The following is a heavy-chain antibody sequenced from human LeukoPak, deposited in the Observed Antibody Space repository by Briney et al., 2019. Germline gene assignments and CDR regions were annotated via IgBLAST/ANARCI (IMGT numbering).Heavy chain of an antibody. D-gene: IGHD2-15*01. V-gene: IGHV3-23*01. CDR2: ISGSGGST. Sequence: PGGSLRLSCAASGFTFSSYAMSWVRQAPGKGLEWVSAISGSGGSTYYADSVKGRFTISRDNSKNTPYLQMNSLRPEDTAVYYCARDHTPACFDYWGQGTLVTVSS. J-gene: IGHJ4*02. CDR1: GFTFSSYA. CDR3: ARDHTPACFDY.